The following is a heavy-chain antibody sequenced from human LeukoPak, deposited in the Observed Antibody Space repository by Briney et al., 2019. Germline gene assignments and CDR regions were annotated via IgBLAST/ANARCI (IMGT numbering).Heavy chain of an antibody. V-gene: IGHV3-23*01. CDR3: AKDVSNWGAFDI. CDR1: GFAFSSYA. J-gene: IGHJ3*02. D-gene: IGHD7-27*01. CDR2: ISGSGGST. Sequence: GGSLRLSCAASGFAFSSYAMSWVRQAPGKGLEWVSAISGSGGSTYYADSVKGRFTISRDNSKNTLYLQMNSLRAEDTAVYYCAKDVSNWGAFDIWGQGTMVTVSS.